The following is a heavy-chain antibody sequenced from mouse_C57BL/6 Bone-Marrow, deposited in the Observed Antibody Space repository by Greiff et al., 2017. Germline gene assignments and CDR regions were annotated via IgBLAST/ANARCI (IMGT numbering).Heavy chain of an antibody. J-gene: IGHJ1*03. CDR1: GYAFSSYW. CDR3: ARSTWRYFDV. CDR2: LYPGDGDT. Sequence: QVQLQQSGAELVKPGASVKISCKASGYAFSSYWMNWVKQRPGKGLEWIGQLYPGDGDTNYNGKFKGKATLTADKSSSTAYMQRSSLTSEDAAVYFCARSTWRYFDVWGTGTTVNVSS. V-gene: IGHV1-80*01.